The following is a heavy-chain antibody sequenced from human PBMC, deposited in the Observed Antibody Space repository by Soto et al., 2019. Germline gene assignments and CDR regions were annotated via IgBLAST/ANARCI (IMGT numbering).Heavy chain of an antibody. CDR2: ISSSGGST. V-gene: IGHV3-64D*06. CDR1: GFTFSNYA. J-gene: IGHJ6*02. CDR3: VKRGSGSFYSSTYGMDV. Sequence: GGSLRLSCSASGFTFSNYAMHWVRQAPGKGLEYVSAISSSGGSTYYADSVKGRFSISRDNSKNTLNLQMSSLRAEDTAVYYCVKRGSGSFYSSTYGMDVWGQGTTVTVSS. D-gene: IGHD3-10*01.